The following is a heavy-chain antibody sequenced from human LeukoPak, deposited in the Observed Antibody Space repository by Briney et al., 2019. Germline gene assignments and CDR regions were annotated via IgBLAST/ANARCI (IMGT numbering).Heavy chain of an antibody. V-gene: IGHV3-21*01. Sequence: GGSLRLSCAASGFTFSSYSMNWVRQAPGKGLEWVSSISSRSSYIYYADSVKGRFTISRDNAKNSLYLQMNSLRAEDTAVYYCAREITAMDYYFDYWGQGTLVTVSS. D-gene: IGHD5-18*01. CDR2: ISSRSSYI. J-gene: IGHJ4*02. CDR3: AREITAMDYYFDY. CDR1: GFTFSSYS.